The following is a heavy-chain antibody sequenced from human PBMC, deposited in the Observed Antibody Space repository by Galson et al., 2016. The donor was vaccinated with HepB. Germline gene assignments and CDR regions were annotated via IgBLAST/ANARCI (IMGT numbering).Heavy chain of an antibody. J-gene: IGHJ4*02. D-gene: IGHD6-13*01. CDR1: GFTFSSSA. Sequence: SLRLSCAASGFTFSSSAMHWVRQAPGKGLEWVALISYDGSNKYYAGSVKGRFTISRDNSKNTLYLQMNSLRAEDTAVYYCARASSSWGRGYFDYWGQGTLVTVSS. CDR3: ARASSSWGRGYFDY. CDR2: ISYDGSNK. V-gene: IGHV3-30*04.